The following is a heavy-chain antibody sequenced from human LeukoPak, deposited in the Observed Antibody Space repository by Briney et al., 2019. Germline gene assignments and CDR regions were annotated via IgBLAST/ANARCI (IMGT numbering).Heavy chain of an antibody. CDR2: ISYDGSNK. V-gene: IGHV3-30*18. CDR3: AKDRGSFTYYFDY. CDR1: GFTFSTYG. J-gene: IGHJ4*02. D-gene: IGHD1-26*01. Sequence: SGGSLRLSCAASGFTFSTYGIHWVRQAPGKGLEWVAVISYDGSNKYYADSVKGRFTISRDNSQNTLYLQMNSLRAEDTAIYYCAKDRGSFTYYFDYWGQGTLVTVSS.